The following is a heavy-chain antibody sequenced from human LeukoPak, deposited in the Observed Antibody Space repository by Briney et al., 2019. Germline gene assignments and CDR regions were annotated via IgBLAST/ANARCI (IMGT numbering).Heavy chain of an antibody. Sequence: SQTLSLTCTVSGGSVSSSTYYWGWIRQPPGKGLEWIGNIYYSGSTYYNPSLKSRVTMSVDTSNNQFSLKMHSVTAADTAVYFCARLSKGRFFDYIFDFWGQGTLVTVSS. D-gene: IGHD3-9*01. CDR1: GGSVSSSTYY. V-gene: IGHV4-39*01. CDR3: ARLSKGRFFDYIFDF. J-gene: IGHJ4*02. CDR2: IYYSGST.